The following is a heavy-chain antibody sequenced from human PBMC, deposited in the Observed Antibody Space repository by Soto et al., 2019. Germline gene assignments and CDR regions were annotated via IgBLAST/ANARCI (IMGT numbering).Heavy chain of an antibody. D-gene: IGHD4-4*01. Sequence: SLRLSCAASGFSFNSNWMHWVRQAPGKGLIWVSRINSDGSFTTYADSVKGRFTISRDNAKSTLYLQMNSLRAEDTAVYYCARPMYSNSNFDSWGQGTLVTVSS. J-gene: IGHJ4*02. CDR3: ARPMYSNSNFDS. CDR1: GFSFNSNW. CDR2: INSDGSFT. V-gene: IGHV3-74*01.